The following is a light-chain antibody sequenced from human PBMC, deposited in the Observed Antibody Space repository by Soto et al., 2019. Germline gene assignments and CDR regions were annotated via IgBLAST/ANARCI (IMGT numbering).Light chain of an antibody. CDR1: QSVSSSY. CDR2: DAS. V-gene: IGKV3-20*01. CDR3: QQYGDSPLT. Sequence: EIVLTQYPGTLSLSPGERDTLSCLASQSVSSSYLAWYQQKPGQAPRLLIYDASSRATGITDRFSGSGSGTDFTLTISRLEPEDFAVYYCQQYGDSPLTVGGVTRLEIK. J-gene: IGKJ5*01.